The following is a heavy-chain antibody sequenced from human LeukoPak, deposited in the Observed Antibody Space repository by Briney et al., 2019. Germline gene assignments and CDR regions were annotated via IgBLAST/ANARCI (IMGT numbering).Heavy chain of an antibody. CDR2: ISSGSTYR. J-gene: IGHJ4*02. CDR3: ARDSERRDGFSLYFFDY. D-gene: IGHD5-24*01. CDR1: GFTFNTYT. V-gene: IGHV3-21*01. Sequence: PGGSLRLSCTASGFTFNTYTMNWVRQAPGKGLEWVSSISSGSTYRYYADSVKGRFTISRDNAENSLFLQMDSLRAEDTALYYCARDSERRDGFSLYFFDYWGRGTLVTASS.